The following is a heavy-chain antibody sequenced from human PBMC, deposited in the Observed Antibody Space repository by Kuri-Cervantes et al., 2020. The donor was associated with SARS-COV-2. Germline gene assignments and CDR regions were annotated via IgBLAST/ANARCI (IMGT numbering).Heavy chain of an antibody. V-gene: IGHV1-69*05. CDR3: ARSGPGAISREDGACDI. CDR2: IIPSFGTP. CDR1: GGTFSSNA. Sequence: SVKVSCKASGGTFSSNAISWVRQAPGQGLEWVGGIIPSFGTPNHAQRFQDRVTITRDRSMSTAYMELSSLRSDDTAMYYCARSGPGAISREDGACDIWGQGTMVTVSS. J-gene: IGHJ3*02. D-gene: IGHD5-24*01.